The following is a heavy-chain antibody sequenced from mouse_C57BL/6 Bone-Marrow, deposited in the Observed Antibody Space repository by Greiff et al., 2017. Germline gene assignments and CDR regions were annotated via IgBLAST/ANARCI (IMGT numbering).Heavy chain of an antibody. CDR3: TTVVHY. CDR2: IDPENGDT. V-gene: IGHV14-4*01. Sequence: EVQVVESGAELVRPGASVKLSCTASGFNIKDDYMHWVKQRPEQGLEWIGWIDPENGDTEYASNFQGKATITADTSSNTAYLQLSSLTSEDTAVYYCTTVVHYWGQGTTLTVSS. J-gene: IGHJ2*01. D-gene: IGHD1-1*01. CDR1: GFNIKDDY.